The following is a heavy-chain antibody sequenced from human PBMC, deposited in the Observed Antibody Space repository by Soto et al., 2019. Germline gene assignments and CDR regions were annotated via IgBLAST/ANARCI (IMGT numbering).Heavy chain of an antibody. D-gene: IGHD6-6*01. Sequence: EVQLVESGGGLVQPGGSLRLSCAASGFTFSNYWMSWVRQAPGKGLEWVANMKQDGSVKYFVDSVKGRFTVSRDNARNSQYLQMNSLSAEDTAVYYCARIGYSSSSFDYWGRGTLITVSS. CDR2: MKQDGSVK. CDR1: GFTFSNYW. J-gene: IGHJ4*02. V-gene: IGHV3-7*05. CDR3: ARIGYSSSSFDY.